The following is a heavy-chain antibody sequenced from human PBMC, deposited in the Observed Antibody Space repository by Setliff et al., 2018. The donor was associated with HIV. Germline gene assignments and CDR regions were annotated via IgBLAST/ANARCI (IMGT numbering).Heavy chain of an antibody. CDR3: ARTSIVVAGNDY. J-gene: IGHJ4*02. V-gene: IGHV3-48*04. D-gene: IGHD6-19*01. Sequence: GESLKISCAASGSTFSRSDMSWVRQAPGKGLEWVSYISTGSDATYYADSVKGRFTISRDNPKYSLYLQMNSLRVEDTAVYYCARTSIVVAGNDYWGQGTLVTVSS. CDR2: ISTGSDAT. CDR1: GSTFSRSD.